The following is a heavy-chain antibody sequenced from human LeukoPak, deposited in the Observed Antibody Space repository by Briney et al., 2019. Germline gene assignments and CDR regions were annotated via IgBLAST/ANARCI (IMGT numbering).Heavy chain of an antibody. Sequence: GGSLRLSCAASGFTFSSYSMNWVRQAPGKGLEWVSSISSSSSYIYYADSVKGRFTISRDNAKNSLYLQMNSLRAEDTAVYYCARAVNYGILTGYYTDYWGQGTLVTVSS. CDR3: ARAVNYGILTGYYTDY. J-gene: IGHJ4*02. CDR1: GFTFSSYS. V-gene: IGHV3-21*01. CDR2: ISSSSSYI. D-gene: IGHD3-9*01.